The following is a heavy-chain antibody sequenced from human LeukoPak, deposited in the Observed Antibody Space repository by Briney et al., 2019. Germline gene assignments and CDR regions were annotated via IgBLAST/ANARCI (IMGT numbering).Heavy chain of an antibody. V-gene: IGHV3-74*01. J-gene: IGHJ5*02. CDR2: INSDGSTT. Sequence: GGSLRLSCAASGFTFSTYWMHWVRHAPGKGLVWVSRINSDGSTTSYADSVKGRFTISRDNAKNTLYLQMNSLRAEDTAVYYCVRDGTGYPPFDPWGQGNLITVSS. CDR3: VRDGTGYPPFDP. CDR1: GFTFSTYW. D-gene: IGHD1-1*01.